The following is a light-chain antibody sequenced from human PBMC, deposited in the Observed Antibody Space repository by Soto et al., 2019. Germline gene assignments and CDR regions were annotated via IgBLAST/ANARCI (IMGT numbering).Light chain of an antibody. CDR3: QQYGSSLFT. Sequence: DIQMTQYPSPRSASVEDRVTVTCQASQSITNRLAWYKQKQGKAPKXXSYDASSLESGVPSRFSGSGSGTEFTLTISRLEPEDFEVYYCQQYGSSLFTFGQGTRLEIK. J-gene: IGKJ5*01. V-gene: IGKV1-5*01. CDR1: QSITNR. CDR2: DAS.